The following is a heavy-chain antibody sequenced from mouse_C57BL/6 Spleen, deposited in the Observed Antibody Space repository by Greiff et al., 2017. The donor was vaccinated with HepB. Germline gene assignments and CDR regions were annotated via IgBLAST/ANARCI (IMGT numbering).Heavy chain of an antibody. CDR2: ISDGCSYT. CDR3: ARASSYDSNFDY. V-gene: IGHV5-4*03. CDR1: GFTFSSYA. J-gene: IGHJ2*02. D-gene: IGHD2-5*01. Sequence: EVKLVESGGGLVKPGGSLKLSCAASGFTFSSYAMSWVRQTPEKRLEWVATISDGCSYTYYPDNVKGRFTISRDNAKNNLYLQLSHLKSEDTAMYYWARASSYDSNFDYWGQGTSLTVSS.